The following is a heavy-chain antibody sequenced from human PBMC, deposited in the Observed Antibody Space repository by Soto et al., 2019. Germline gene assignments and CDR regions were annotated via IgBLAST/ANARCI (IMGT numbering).Heavy chain of an antibody. V-gene: IGHV4-61*01. CDR2: IYYSAST. CDR1: GGSVSSGSYY. Sequence: QVQLQESGPGLVKPSETLSLTCTVSGGSVSSGSYYWSWIRQPPGKGLEWIGYIYYSASTNSNPSLTRRVTISVDTSKNPFSLKLSSVTAADTAVYYCARFISVAAATTPNWFDPWGQGTLVTVSS. J-gene: IGHJ5*02. CDR3: ARFISVAAATTPNWFDP. D-gene: IGHD2-2*01.